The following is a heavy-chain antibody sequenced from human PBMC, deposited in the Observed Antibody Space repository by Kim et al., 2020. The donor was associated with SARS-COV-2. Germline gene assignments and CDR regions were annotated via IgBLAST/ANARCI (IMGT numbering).Heavy chain of an antibody. J-gene: IGHJ4*02. Sequence: YYADSVKGRFTISRDNSKNTLYLQMNSLRAEDTAVYYCARVRLNIAVAGDWGQGTLVTVSS. CDR3: ARVRLNIAVAGD. D-gene: IGHD6-19*01. V-gene: IGHV3-66*01.